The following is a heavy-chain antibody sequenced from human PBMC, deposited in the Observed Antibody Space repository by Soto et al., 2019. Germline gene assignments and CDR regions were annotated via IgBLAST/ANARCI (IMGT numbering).Heavy chain of an antibody. CDR2: IYYSGST. CDR1: GGSISTYY. V-gene: IGHV4-59*04. D-gene: IGHD2-21*02. CDR3: ARQRTSVVTQAYFDV. Sequence: SETLSLTCTVSGGSISTYYWSWIRQPPGKGLEWIGSIYYSGSTYNNPSLRSRVSMSIDTSKDQFSLKLKSVTAADTALYFCARQRTSVVTQAYFDVWGPGSLVTVSS. J-gene: IGHJ4*02.